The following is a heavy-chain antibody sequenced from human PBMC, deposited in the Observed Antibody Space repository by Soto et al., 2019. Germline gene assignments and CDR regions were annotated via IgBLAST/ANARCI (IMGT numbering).Heavy chain of an antibody. CDR1: GFGFSDYG. D-gene: IGHD3-22*01. CDR2: ISYDGNNK. V-gene: IGHV3-30*03. Sequence: QVQLVQTGGGAVLPGRSLSLSCAASGFGFSDYGMHWVRQAPGKGLEWAAVISYDGNNKYYADSVKGRFTISRDNSKNTLYLQMEGLRLEDTAVYYCARGGRSGSSGYYNPSFDSWGQGTLVFVSS. J-gene: IGHJ4*02. CDR3: ARGGRSGSSGYYNPSFDS.